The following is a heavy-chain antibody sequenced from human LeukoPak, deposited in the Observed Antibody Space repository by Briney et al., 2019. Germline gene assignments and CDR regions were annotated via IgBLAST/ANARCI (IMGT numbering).Heavy chain of an antibody. Sequence: GGSLRLSCAASGFTFNNYGMSWVRQAPGKGLEWVSAISGSGGSTYYADSVKGRFTISRDNAKNSLYLQMNSLRAEDTAVYYCAELGITMIGGVWGKGTTVTISS. J-gene: IGHJ6*04. CDR3: AELGITMIGGV. D-gene: IGHD3-10*02. CDR1: GFTFNNYG. V-gene: IGHV3-23*01. CDR2: ISGSGGST.